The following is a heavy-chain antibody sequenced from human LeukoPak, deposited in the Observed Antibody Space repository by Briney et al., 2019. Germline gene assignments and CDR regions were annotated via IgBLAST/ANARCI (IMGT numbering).Heavy chain of an antibody. CDR3: ASLGVGATRDAFDI. V-gene: IGHV1-69*05. D-gene: IGHD1-26*01. CDR2: IIPIFGTA. J-gene: IGHJ3*02. CDR1: GSTFSSYA. Sequence: ASVKVSCKASGSTFSSYAISWVRQAPGQGLEWMGRIIPIFGTANYAQKFQGRVTITTDESTSTAYMELSSLRSEDTAVYYCASLGVGATRDAFDIWGQGTMVTVSS.